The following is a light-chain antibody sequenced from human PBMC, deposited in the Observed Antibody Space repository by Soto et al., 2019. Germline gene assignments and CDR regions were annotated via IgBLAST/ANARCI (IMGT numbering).Light chain of an antibody. J-gene: IGKJ1*01. V-gene: IGKV1-6*01. CDR1: QGIRNE. CDR2: SAS. CDR3: LEDFTCPLT. Sequence: AIQMTQSPSSVSASVGDRVTITCRASQGIRNELGWYQHKPGKAPKLLIYSASSLQSGVPSRFRGSGSGTDFILTISGLQPEDFATYFCLEDFTCPLTLGQGTKV.